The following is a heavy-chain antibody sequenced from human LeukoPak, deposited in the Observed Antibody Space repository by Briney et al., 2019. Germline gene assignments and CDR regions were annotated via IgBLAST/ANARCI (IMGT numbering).Heavy chain of an antibody. D-gene: IGHD3-10*01. Sequence: VASVKVSCKASGYTFTDYYIHWVRQAPGQGLEWMGWVNPNSGGTNYAQKFQGRVTMTRDTSISTAYMELSSLRSEDTAVYYCAKGSGSYPSYYYYYYMDVWGKGTTVTISS. J-gene: IGHJ6*03. CDR1: GYTFTDYY. V-gene: IGHV1-2*02. CDR2: VNPNSGGT. CDR3: AKGSGSYPSYYYYYYMDV.